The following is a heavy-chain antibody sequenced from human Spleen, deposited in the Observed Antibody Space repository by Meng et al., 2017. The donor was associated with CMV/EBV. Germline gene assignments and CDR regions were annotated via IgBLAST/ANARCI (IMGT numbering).Heavy chain of an antibody. V-gene: IGHV1-46*01. CDR2: INPSGGST. CDR1: GYTFTSYF. Sequence: CKASGYTFTSYFMHWVRQAPGQGLEWMGIINPSGGSTSYAQKFQGRVTMTRDTSTSTVYMELSSLRSEDTAVYYCARSGVVVVAATHWGQGTLVTVSS. CDR3: ARSGVVVVAATH. J-gene: IGHJ4*02. D-gene: IGHD2-15*01.